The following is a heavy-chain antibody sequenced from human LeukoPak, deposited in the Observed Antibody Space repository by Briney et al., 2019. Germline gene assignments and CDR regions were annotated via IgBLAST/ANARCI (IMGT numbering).Heavy chain of an antibody. Sequence: SETLSLTCIVSNGSISTYYWSWIRQPPGKGLEWIGYIDYSGSTNYNPSLKSRVTMSLDTSKNHFYLRLSSVTAADSAVYYCARVSRRHTLDYWGQGTLVTVSS. CDR3: ARVSRRHTLDY. V-gene: IGHV4-59*01. CDR2: IDYSGST. CDR1: NGSISTYY. J-gene: IGHJ4*02.